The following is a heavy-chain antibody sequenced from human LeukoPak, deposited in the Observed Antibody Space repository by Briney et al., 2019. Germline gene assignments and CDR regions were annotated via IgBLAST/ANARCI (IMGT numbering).Heavy chain of an antibody. J-gene: IGHJ4*02. CDR2: IRYDGSNK. Sequence: GRSLRLSCAASGFTFSSYGMHWVRQAPGKGLEWVAFIRYDGSNKYYADSVKGRFTISRDNSKNTLYLQMNSLRAEDTAVYYCAKDVTGDIVATIIDYWGQGTLVTVSS. CDR1: GFTFSSYG. CDR3: AKDVTGDIVATIIDY. D-gene: IGHD5-12*01. V-gene: IGHV3-30*02.